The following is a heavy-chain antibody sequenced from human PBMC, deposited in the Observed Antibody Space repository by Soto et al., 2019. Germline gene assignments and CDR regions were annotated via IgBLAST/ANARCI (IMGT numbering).Heavy chain of an antibody. CDR1: GYTFTGYY. CDR3: ARDSTYYDFWSGYFPYYYYMDV. CDR2: INPNSGGT. V-gene: IGHV1-2*04. J-gene: IGHJ6*03. Sequence: QVQLVQSGAEVKKPGASVKVSCKASGYTFTGYYMHWVRQAPGQGLEWMGWINPNSGGTNYAQKFQGWVTMTRDTSISTAYMELSRLRSDDTAVYYCARDSTYYDFWSGYFPYYYYMDVWGKGTTVTVSS. D-gene: IGHD3-3*01.